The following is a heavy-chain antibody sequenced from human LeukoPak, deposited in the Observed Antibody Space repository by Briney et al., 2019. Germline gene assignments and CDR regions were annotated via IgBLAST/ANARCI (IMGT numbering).Heavy chain of an antibody. D-gene: IGHD6-19*01. CDR3: GKDQRQWLVGWYFDL. CDR2: ISGSGGST. V-gene: IGHV3-23*01. Sequence: PGGSLRLSCAASGFTFSSYAMSWVRQAPGKGLEWVSAISGSGGSTYYADSVKGRFTISRDNSKNTLYLQMNSLRAEDTGVYYCGKDQRQWLVGWYFDLWGRGTLVTASS. CDR1: GFTFSSYA. J-gene: IGHJ2*01.